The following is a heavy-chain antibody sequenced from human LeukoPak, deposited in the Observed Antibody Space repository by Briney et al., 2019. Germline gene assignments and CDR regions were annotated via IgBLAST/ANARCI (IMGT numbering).Heavy chain of an antibody. J-gene: IGHJ5*02. V-gene: IGHV4-34*01. CDR3: ARALSRVRRWFDP. CDR1: GGSFSGYY. CDR2: INHSGST. Sequence: SETLSLTCAVYGGSFSGYYWSWIRQPPGKGLEWIGEINHSGSTNYNPSLKSRVTISVDTSKNQFSLKLSSVTAADTAVHYCARALSRVRRWFDPWGQGTLVTVPS.